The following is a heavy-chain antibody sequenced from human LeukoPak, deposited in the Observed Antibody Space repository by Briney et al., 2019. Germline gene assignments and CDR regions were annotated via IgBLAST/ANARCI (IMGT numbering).Heavy chain of an antibody. CDR3: ARVAPPGIAAAGYLDY. Sequence: GGSLRLSCAASGFTFNTYAMNWVRQAPGKGLEWLSYISGHSGTIYYADSVRGRFTISRDNAKNSLYLQMSTLRAEDTALYHCARVAPPGIAAAGYLDYWGQGTLVTVSS. CDR2: ISGHSGTI. V-gene: IGHV3-48*04. D-gene: IGHD6-13*01. CDR1: GFTFNTYA. J-gene: IGHJ4*02.